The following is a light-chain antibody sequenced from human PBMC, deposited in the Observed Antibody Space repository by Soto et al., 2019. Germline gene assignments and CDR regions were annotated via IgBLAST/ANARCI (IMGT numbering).Light chain of an antibody. Sequence: DIQMTQSPSSLSASVGDRVTITCRASQSISSYLNRYQQKPGIAHKLLIYAASSLQSGDPSRFSGSGSGKDFPLTISSLQPEDFATYHCQHSYRTPMTVGQGTKVEIK. CDR3: QHSYRTPMT. CDR2: AAS. CDR1: QSISSY. V-gene: IGKV1-39*01. J-gene: IGKJ1*01.